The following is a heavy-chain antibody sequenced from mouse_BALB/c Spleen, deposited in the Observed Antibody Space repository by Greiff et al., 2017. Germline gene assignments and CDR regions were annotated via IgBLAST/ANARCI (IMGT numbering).Heavy chain of an antibody. CDR1: GYSFTSYW. D-gene: IGHD2-12*01. Sequence: VKVVESGPQLVRPGASVKISCKASGYSFTSYWMHWVKQRPGQGLEWIGMIDPSDSETRLNQKFKDKATLTVDKSSSTAYMQLSSPTSEDSAVYYCARWGRPGAMDYWGQGTSVTVSS. CDR2: IDPSDSET. J-gene: IGHJ4*01. V-gene: IGHV1S126*01. CDR3: ARWGRPGAMDY.